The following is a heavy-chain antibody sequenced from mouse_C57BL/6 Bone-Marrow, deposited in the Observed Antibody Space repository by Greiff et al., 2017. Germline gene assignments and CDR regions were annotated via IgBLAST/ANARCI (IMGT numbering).Heavy chain of an antibody. CDR2: IDPADGYT. J-gene: IGHJ4*01. CDR1: GYTFNSYC. Sequence: QVQLQQPGAELVMPGASVKLSCTASGYTFNSYCMHWVKQRPGHGLEWIGGIDPADGYTNYNQKFKGKSTLTVDKSSTTAYMQLSSLTAEDSAVYYCARWAMGYWGQGTSVTVSS. CDR3: ARWAMGY. V-gene: IGHV1-69*01.